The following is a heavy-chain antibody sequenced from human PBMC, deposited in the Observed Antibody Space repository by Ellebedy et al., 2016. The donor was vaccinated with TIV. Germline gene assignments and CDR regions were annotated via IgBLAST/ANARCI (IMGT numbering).Heavy chain of an antibody. Sequence: PGGSLRLSCAASGFTFSNFDMDWVRQAPGNGLEWVAVISHDGSLKFYADSVKGRFPISRDNSKNTLYLQMNSLRVEDTAVYYCAKDLRPLWGGAMDSWGRGALVTVSS. CDR3: AKDLRPLWGGAMDS. D-gene: IGHD3-16*01. CDR2: ISHDGSLK. CDR1: GFTFSNFD. V-gene: IGHV3-30*18. J-gene: IGHJ4*02.